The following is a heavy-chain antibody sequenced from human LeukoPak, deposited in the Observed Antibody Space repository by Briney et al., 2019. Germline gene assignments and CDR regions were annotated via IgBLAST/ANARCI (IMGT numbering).Heavy chain of an antibody. V-gene: IGHV4-34*01. Sequence: SETLSLTCAVYGWSFSGYHWSWIRQPTGKGLEWIRDINHSGSTNYNPSLKSRVTISVDTSKNQFSLKLSSVSAADTAVSSCARVDNISWYEGYWFDAWGHGTLVTASS. CDR1: GWSFSGYH. CDR3: ARVDNISWYEGYWFDA. D-gene: IGHD6-13*01. J-gene: IGHJ5*01. CDR2: INHSGST.